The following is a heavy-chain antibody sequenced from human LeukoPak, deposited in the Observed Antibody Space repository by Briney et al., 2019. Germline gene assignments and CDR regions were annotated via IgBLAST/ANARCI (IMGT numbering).Heavy chain of an antibody. J-gene: IGHJ3*02. Sequence: ASVKVSCKVSGYTLTELSMHWVRQAPGKGLEWMGGFDPEDGETIYAQKFQGRVTITADESTSTAYIELSSLRSEDTAVYYCARVPRITMIVVAVDAFDIWGQGTMVTVSS. CDR2: FDPEDGET. CDR1: GYTLTELS. D-gene: IGHD3-22*01. V-gene: IGHV1-24*01. CDR3: ARVPRITMIVVAVDAFDI.